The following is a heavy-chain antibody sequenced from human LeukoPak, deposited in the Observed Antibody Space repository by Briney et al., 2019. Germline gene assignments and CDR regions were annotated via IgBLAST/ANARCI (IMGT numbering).Heavy chain of an antibody. V-gene: IGHV3-30*01. D-gene: IGHD2-8*01. J-gene: IGHJ6*04. CDR2: ISHEGGDE. CDR3: ATPVLTVFIRRHPLLIDG. Sequence: PGGSLRLSCAASGFTFSTSAMHWVRQAPGKGLEWVAVISHEGGDEKYADSVKGRFTISRDNSKNTLYLQMNSLRSEDTAVYYCATPVLTVFIRRHPLLIDGWGKGTTVIVSS. CDR1: GFTFSTSA.